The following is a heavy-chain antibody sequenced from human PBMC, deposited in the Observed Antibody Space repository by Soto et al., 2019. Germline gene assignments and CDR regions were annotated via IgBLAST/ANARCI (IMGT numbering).Heavy chain of an antibody. CDR3: ARQATYSSSWYDY. CDR1: GGFITNYY. V-gene: IGHV4-4*07. Sequence: SETLSLTCTVCGGFITNYYWTWIRQPAGKGLEYIGRIYSSGTTNYNTSLKSRVTMSVDTSKNQFSRKLSSVTAADTALYYCARQATYSSSWYDYWGHGTLVTVSS. CDR2: IYSSGTT. J-gene: IGHJ5*01. D-gene: IGHD6-13*01.